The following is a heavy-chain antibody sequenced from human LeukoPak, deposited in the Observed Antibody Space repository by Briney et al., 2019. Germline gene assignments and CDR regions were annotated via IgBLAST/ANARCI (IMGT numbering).Heavy chain of an antibody. D-gene: IGHD5-18*01. CDR2: MNPNSGNT. Sequence: GASLKLSCKASGYTFTSYDINWVRQATGQGLEWMGWMNPNSGNTGYAQKFQGRVTITRNTSISTAYMELSSLRSEDTAVYYCARAQYSYGLLDYWGQGTLVTVSS. V-gene: IGHV1-8*03. CDR1: GYTFTSYD. J-gene: IGHJ4*02. CDR3: ARAQYSYGLLDY.